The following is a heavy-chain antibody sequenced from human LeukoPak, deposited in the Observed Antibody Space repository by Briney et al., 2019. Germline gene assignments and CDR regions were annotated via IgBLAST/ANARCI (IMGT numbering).Heavy chain of an antibody. CDR3: ASTYYGSGSADY. Sequence: SQTLSLTCTVSGGSISSGSYYWSWIRQPAGKGLEWIGRIYTSGSTNYNPSLKSRVTISVDTSKNQFSLKLSSVTAADTAVYYCASTYYGSGSADYWGQGTLVTASS. CDR1: GGSISSGSYY. CDR2: IYTSGST. J-gene: IGHJ4*02. D-gene: IGHD3-10*01. V-gene: IGHV4-61*02.